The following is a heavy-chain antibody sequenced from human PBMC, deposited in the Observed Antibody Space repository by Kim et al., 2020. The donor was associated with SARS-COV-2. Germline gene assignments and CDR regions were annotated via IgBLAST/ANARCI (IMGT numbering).Heavy chain of an antibody. CDR2: IGIAGDT. D-gene: IGHD1-1*01. CDR1: GFTFSSHD. Sequence: GGSLRLSCAASGFTFSSHDIHWVRQGTGKGLEWVSAIGIAGDTYYPGSVKGRFTVSRENAKNSLYLQMNSLRAGDTAVYYCARVYNNAFDVWGQGTMVTVSS. CDR3: ARVYNNAFDV. V-gene: IGHV3-13*04. J-gene: IGHJ3*01.